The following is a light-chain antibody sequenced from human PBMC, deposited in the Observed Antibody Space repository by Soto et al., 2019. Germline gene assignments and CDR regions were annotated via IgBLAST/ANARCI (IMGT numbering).Light chain of an antibody. V-gene: IGKV1-9*01. J-gene: IGKJ2*01. CDR2: AAS. CDR3: QQVNTYPYT. Sequence: DLQLTQSPSFLSASVGDRVTITCRASQDITTYLAWYQQNPGKAPKLLIYAASTLQSGVPSRFSGSGSGTEFTLTISSLQPEDFATYYCQQVNTYPYTFGQGTKLEIK. CDR1: QDITTY.